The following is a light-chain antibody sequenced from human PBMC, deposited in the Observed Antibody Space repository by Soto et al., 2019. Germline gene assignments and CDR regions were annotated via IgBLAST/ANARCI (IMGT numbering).Light chain of an antibody. V-gene: IGLV1-44*01. CDR2: SLN. CDR3: TAWDARLNGQV. Sequence: QSVLTQPPSASGTPGQRVTISCSGSSSNIGSHTVTWYQQVPGTAPKLLIFSLNQRPSGVPDRFSGSKSGTSASLAISGLQSDDEADYYCTAWDARLNGQVFGGGTKVTVL. CDR1: SSNIGSHT. J-gene: IGLJ2*01.